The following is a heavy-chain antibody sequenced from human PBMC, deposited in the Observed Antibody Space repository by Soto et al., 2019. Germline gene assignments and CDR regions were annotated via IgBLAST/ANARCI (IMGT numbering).Heavy chain of an antibody. CDR3: AKSGCNNGVCHVPPEY. Sequence: PGGSLRLSCAASGFTFSSYAMSWVRQAPGKGLEWVSAISGSGGSTYYADSVKGRFTISRDNSKNTLYLQMNSLRAEDTAVYYCAKSGCNNGVCHVPPEYWGQGTLVTVSS. CDR2: ISGSGGST. V-gene: IGHV3-23*01. J-gene: IGHJ4*02. CDR1: GFTFSSYA. D-gene: IGHD2-8*01.